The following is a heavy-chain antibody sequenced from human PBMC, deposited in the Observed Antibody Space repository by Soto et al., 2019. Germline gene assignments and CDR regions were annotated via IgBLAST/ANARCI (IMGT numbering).Heavy chain of an antibody. J-gene: IGHJ4*02. Sequence: GGSLRLSCAASGFTFSSYGMHWVRQAPGKGLEWVAVISHDGSNKYYSDSVKGRFTISRDNSKNTVYLQMNSLRAEDTAVYYCAKDRYGFGEPHDYWGQGTLVTVSS. D-gene: IGHD3-10*01. CDR2: ISHDGSNK. CDR1: GFTFSSYG. V-gene: IGHV3-30*18. CDR3: AKDRYGFGEPHDY.